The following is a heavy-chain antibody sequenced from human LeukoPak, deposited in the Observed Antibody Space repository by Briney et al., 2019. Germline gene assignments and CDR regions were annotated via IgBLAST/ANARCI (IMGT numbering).Heavy chain of an antibody. CDR3: ARSAVGVYYYYYMDV. J-gene: IGHJ6*03. Sequence: GGSLRLSCAASGFTFSSYWMSWGRQAPGKGLEWVANIKQDGSEKYYVDSVKGRFTISRDNAKNSLYLQMNSLRAEDTAVYYCARSAVGVYYYYYMDVWGKGTTVTVSS. CDR1: GFTFSSYW. V-gene: IGHV3-7*01. D-gene: IGHD3-16*01. CDR2: IKQDGSEK.